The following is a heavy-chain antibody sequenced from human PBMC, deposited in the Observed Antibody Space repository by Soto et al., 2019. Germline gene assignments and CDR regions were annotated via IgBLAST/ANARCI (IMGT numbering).Heavy chain of an antibody. J-gene: IGHJ6*02. CDR1: GFTFSSYG. CDR3: ARDSSEYYDFWSGYYRYYYGMDV. V-gene: IGHV3-33*01. CDR2: IWYDGSNK. D-gene: IGHD3-3*01. Sequence: HPGGSLRLSCAASGFTFSSYGMHWVRQAPGKGLEWVAVIWYDGSNKYYADSVKGRFTISRDNSKNTLYLQMNSLRAEDTAVYYCARDSSEYYDFWSGYYRYYYGMDVWGRGTTVTVSS.